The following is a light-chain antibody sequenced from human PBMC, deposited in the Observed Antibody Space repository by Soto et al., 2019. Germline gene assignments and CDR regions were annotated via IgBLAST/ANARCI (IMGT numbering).Light chain of an antibody. Sequence: QSVLTQPRSVSGSLGQSVTVSCTGTSSDVGGYKYVAWYQQHPGKAPKLMISDVNKRPSGVPDRFSGSKSGNTASLTISGLQAEDEADYFCCSFAGRIFVFGTGTKLTVL. CDR3: CSFAGRIFV. J-gene: IGLJ1*01. CDR2: DVN. CDR1: SSDVGGYKY. V-gene: IGLV2-11*01.